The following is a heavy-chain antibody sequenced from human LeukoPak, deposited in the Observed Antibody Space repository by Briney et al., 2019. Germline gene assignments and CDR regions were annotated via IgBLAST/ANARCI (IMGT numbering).Heavy chain of an antibody. CDR3: ARDTWFGNYYLDV. D-gene: IGHD3-10*01. CDR2: IHPKSGDT. J-gene: IGHJ6*03. CDR1: GYIFTAYY. Sequence: ASVKVPCQASGYIFTAYYIHWVRQAPGQGLEWMGWIHPKSGDTKFPQRFQGRVTLTSDTTVNTIYMELNGLRSDDTATYYCARDTWFGNYYLDVWGSGTTVTVSS. V-gene: IGHV1-2*02.